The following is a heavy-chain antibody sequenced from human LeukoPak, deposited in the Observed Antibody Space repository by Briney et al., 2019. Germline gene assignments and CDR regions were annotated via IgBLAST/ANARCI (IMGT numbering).Heavy chain of an antibody. CDR3: ARVTSSTWSLFDY. CDR1: GFTFSSFG. CDR2: ISYDGSNK. D-gene: IGHD6-13*01. Sequence: GRSLRLSCAASGFTFSSFGMHWVRQAPGKGLEWVAIISYDGSNKYYADSVKGRFTISRDNSKNTLYLQMNSLKAEDTAMYYCARVTSSTWSLFDYWGQGTLVTVSS. V-gene: IGHV3-30*03. J-gene: IGHJ4*02.